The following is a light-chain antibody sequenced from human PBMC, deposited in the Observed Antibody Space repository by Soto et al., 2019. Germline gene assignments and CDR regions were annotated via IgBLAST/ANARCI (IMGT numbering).Light chain of an antibody. V-gene: IGKV3-11*01. CDR2: GAS. CDR1: QSVSSY. CDR3: QQCNSWPQWT. Sequence: EIVLPQCPGTLWLSPGERATLSSMASQSVSSYLAWYQQKPGQAPRLLIYGASIRATGIPDRFSGSGSETDFTLTISSLEPEDFAVYYCQQCNSWPQWTFGQGTKVDI. J-gene: IGKJ1*01.